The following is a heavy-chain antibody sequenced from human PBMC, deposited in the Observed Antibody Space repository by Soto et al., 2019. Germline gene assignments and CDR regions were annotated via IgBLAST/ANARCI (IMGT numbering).Heavy chain of an antibody. V-gene: IGHV4-30-2*01. CDR2: IYHSGST. CDR3: ARGQVVAAQH. Sequence: QLQLQESGSGLVKPSQTLSLTCAVSGGSISSGGYSWSWIRQTQGKGLEWMGYIYHSGSTYYNPSLKSRVPISVDRSKNQFSLKLSSVTAADTAVYYCARGQVVAAQHWGQGTLVTVSS. CDR1: GGSISSGGYS. D-gene: IGHD2-15*01. J-gene: IGHJ4*02.